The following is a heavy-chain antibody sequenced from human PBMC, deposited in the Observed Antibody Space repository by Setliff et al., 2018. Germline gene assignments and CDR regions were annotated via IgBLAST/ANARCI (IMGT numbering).Heavy chain of an antibody. CDR2: IIPIRGAA. V-gene: IGHV1-69*13. D-gene: IGHD3-16*02. CDR3: ARTGYYDYVWGSYRHFDY. CDR1: GGTFSNSA. Sequence: ASVKVSCKAFGGTFSNSAINWVRQAPGQGLEWMGGIIPIRGAADYAQKFQGKVTITADGSTSTAYMELTSLRSDDAAVYYCARTGYYDYVWGSYRHFDYWGQGTLVTVS. J-gene: IGHJ4*02.